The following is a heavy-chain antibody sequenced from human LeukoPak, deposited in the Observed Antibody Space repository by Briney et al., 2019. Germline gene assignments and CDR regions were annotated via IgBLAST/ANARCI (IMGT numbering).Heavy chain of an antibody. V-gene: IGHV1-2*02. Sequence: ASVKVSCKASGYTFTGYHMHWVRQAPGQGLEWMGWINPNSGGTNYAQKFQGRVTMTRDTSINTAYMELSRLRSDDTAVYYCARDLRYFDWLLNRDYWGQGTLVTVSS. CDR3: ARDLRYFDWLLNRDY. D-gene: IGHD3-9*01. CDR2: INPNSGGT. CDR1: GYTFTGYH. J-gene: IGHJ4*02.